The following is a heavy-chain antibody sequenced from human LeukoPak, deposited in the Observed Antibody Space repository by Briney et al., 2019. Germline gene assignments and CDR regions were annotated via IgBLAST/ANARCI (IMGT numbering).Heavy chain of an antibody. CDR2: IYSGGST. D-gene: IGHD6-13*01. V-gene: IGHV3-53*01. CDR1: GFTVSSNY. J-gene: IGHJ4*02. Sequence: GGSLRLSCAASGFTVSSNYMSWVRQAPGKGLEWVSVIYSGGSTYYADSVKGRFTISRDNSKNTLYLQMNSLRAEDTAVYYCAKRYSSSWYSDHIDYWGQGTLVTVSS. CDR3: AKRYSSSWYSDHIDY.